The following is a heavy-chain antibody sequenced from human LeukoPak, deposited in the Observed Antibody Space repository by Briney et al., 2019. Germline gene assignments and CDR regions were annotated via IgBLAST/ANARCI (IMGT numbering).Heavy chain of an antibody. Sequence: PSETLSLTCTVSGGSISSSNYYWGWIRQPPGKGLEWIGSIYYSGSTYYNPSLKSRVTISVDTSKNQFSLKLSSVTAADTAVYYCASTPVSSMIRVPFDYWVQGTLVTVST. CDR3: ASTPVSSMIRVPFDY. CDR1: GGSISSSNYY. D-gene: IGHD3-22*01. J-gene: IGHJ4*02. V-gene: IGHV4-39*01. CDR2: IYYSGST.